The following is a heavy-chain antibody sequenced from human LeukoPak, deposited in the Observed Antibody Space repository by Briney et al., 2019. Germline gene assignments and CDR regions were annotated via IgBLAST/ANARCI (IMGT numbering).Heavy chain of an antibody. J-gene: IGHJ4*02. CDR1: GYSISSGYH. CDR3: AKDLVVGALDY. Sequence: PSETLSLTCTVSGYSISSGYHWGWIRQAPGKGLEWVSSISGSGGSTYYADSVKGRFTISRDNSRNMLFLQMNSLRADDTAVYYCAKDLVVGALDYWGQGTLVTVSS. V-gene: IGHV3-23*01. D-gene: IGHD1-26*01. CDR2: ISGSGGST.